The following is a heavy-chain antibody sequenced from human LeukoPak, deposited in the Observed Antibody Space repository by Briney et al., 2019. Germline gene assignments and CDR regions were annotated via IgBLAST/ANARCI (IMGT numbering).Heavy chain of an antibody. CDR3: ARTKGMASISYFDS. V-gene: IGHV3-21*01. J-gene: IGHJ4*02. D-gene: IGHD5-24*01. Sequence: GGSLRLSCAASGFTFSSYSMNWVRQAPGKGLEWVSSISTSSTYIYSTASVKGRFTVSRDNAKNSLYLQMNSLRAEDTAGYYCARTKGMASISYFDSWGQGTLVTVSS. CDR2: ISTSSTYI. CDR1: GFTFSSYS.